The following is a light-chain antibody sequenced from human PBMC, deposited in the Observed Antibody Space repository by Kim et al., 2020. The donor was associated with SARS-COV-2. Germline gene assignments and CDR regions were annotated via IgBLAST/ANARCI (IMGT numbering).Light chain of an antibody. CDR1: QSISFW. CDR2: KAS. J-gene: IGKJ1*01. CDR3: QQYQNFSPWG. V-gene: IGKV1-5*03. Sequence: DIQMTQSPSSLSASVGDRVTITCRASQSISFWLAWYQQKPGKAPKVLIYKASLLQSGVPSRFRGSGSGTEFTLTINSLEPDDFATYYCQQYQNFSPWGFGQGTKVDIK.